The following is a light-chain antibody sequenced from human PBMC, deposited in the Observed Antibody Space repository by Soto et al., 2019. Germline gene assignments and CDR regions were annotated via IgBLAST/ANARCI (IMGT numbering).Light chain of an antibody. CDR1: SSDVGSYDH. V-gene: IGLV2-14*01. Sequence: QSVLTQPASVSGSPGQSITISCSGTSSDVGSYDHVAWYQQFPGKTPELMIYEVSNRPSGVSSRFSGSKSGNTASLTISGLQAEDEADYYCISYTGSSTSYVFGSGTKVTVL. J-gene: IGLJ1*01. CDR2: EVS. CDR3: ISYTGSSTSYV.